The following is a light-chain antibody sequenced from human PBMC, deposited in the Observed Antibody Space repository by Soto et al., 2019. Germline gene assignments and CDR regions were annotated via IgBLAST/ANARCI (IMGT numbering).Light chain of an antibody. CDR1: QGIGSW. CDR3: HQANSFPYT. V-gene: IGKV1D-12*01. Sequence: DIQMTQSPSSVSASVGDRVNITCRASQGIGSWLAWYQQKPGKAPKLLIYAASSLQGAVPSRFSGRGSGTDFTLTISSLQPEDYATYYCHQANSFPYTFGQGTKLEIK. J-gene: IGKJ2*01. CDR2: AAS.